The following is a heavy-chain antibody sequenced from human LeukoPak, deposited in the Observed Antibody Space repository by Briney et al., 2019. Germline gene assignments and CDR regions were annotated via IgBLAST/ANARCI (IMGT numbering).Heavy chain of an antibody. CDR2: ISGSGGST. CDR1: GFTFSNVW. D-gene: IGHD1-26*01. J-gene: IGHJ6*02. Sequence: GGSLRLSCVVSGFTFSNVWMSWVRQAPGKGLEWVSGISGSGGSTYYADSVKGRFTISRDISKNTLYVQMNSLRAEDAAVYYCAKDKGWGYSSYDYYGMDVWGQGTTVTVSS. CDR3: AKDKGWGYSSYDYYGMDV. V-gene: IGHV3-23*01.